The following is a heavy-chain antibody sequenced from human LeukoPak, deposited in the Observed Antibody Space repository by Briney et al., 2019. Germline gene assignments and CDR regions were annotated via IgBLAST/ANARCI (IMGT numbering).Heavy chain of an antibody. V-gene: IGHV1-2*04. CDR3: ARGRMTTVETEDY. J-gene: IGHJ4*02. CDR2: INPFSGGT. CDR1: GYSFTDYY. D-gene: IGHD4-23*01. Sequence: ASVKVSCKASGYSFTDYYIHWVRQAPGQGLEWMGWINPFSGGTKYAQKFQGWVTMTRDTSISTAYMELSRLTSDDTAVYYCARGRMTTVETEDYWGQGTLVTVSS.